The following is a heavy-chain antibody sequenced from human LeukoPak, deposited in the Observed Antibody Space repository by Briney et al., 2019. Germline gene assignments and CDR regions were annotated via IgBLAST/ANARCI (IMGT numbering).Heavy chain of an antibody. Sequence: ASVKVSCKASGYTFTSYAMHWVHQAPGQRLEWMGWINAGNGNTKYSQKFQGRVTMTTDTSTSTAYMELRSLRSDDTAVYYCATIVDTAIGPGDYWGQGTLVTVSS. CDR2: INAGNGNT. CDR1: GYTFTSYA. J-gene: IGHJ4*02. CDR3: ATIVDTAIGPGDY. V-gene: IGHV1-3*01. D-gene: IGHD5-18*01.